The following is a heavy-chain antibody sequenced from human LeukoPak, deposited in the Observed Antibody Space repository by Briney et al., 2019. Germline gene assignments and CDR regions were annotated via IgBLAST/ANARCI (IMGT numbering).Heavy chain of an antibody. V-gene: IGHV3-33*03. CDR1: GYTFSRHG. CDR2: VWYDGRNR. J-gene: IGHJ5*02. Sequence: GGSLRLSCAASGYTFSRHGIHWVRQAPGKGLEWVAVVWYDGRNRDYADSVKGRFTISRDNAKNTVHLQMDSLTVEDTAVYYCAVSNWMDPWGQGTLVTVSS. CDR3: AVSNWMDP.